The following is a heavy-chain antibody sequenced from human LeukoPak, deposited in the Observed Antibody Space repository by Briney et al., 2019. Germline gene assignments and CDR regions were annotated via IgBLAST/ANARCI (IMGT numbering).Heavy chain of an antibody. CDR1: GFTFSSYA. V-gene: IGHV3-23*01. J-gene: IGHJ4*02. D-gene: IGHD2-15*01. CDR3: AKAPYCSGGSCYSEYYFDY. CDR2: ISGSGGST. Sequence: PGGSLRLSCAASGFTFSSYAMSWVRQAPGKGLEWVSAISGSGGSTYYADSVKGRFTISRDNSKNTLYLQMNSLRAEDTAVYYCAKAPYCSGGSCYSEYYFDYWGQGTLVTVSS.